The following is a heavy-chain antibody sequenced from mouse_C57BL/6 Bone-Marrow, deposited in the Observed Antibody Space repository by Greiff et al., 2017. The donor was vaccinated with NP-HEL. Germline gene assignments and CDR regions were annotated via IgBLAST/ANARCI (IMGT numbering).Heavy chain of an antibody. CDR2: ISSGSNTI. D-gene: IGHD2-3*01. Sequence: DVMLVESGGGLVKPGGSLKLSCAASGFTFSDYGMHWVRQAPEKGLEWVAYISSGSNTIYYADTVKGRFTISRDNAKNTLFLQMTSLRSEDTAMYYCARPGGYYIWFAYWGQGTLVTVSA. J-gene: IGHJ3*01. CDR1: GFTFSDYG. V-gene: IGHV5-17*01. CDR3: ARPGGYYIWFAY.